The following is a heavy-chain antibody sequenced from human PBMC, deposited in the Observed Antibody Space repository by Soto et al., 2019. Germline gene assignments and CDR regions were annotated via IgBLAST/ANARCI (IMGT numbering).Heavy chain of an antibody. V-gene: IGHV4-34*01. D-gene: IGHD4-17*01. CDR2: INHSGST. CDR3: AKTYQNDYGDHSDY. Sequence: PSETLSLTCAVYGGSFSGYYWSWIRQPPGKGLEWIGEINHSGSTNYNPSLKSRVTISVDTSKNQFSLKLSSVTAADTAVYYCAKTYQNDYGDHSDYWGQGTLVTVSS. CDR1: GGSFSGYY. J-gene: IGHJ4*02.